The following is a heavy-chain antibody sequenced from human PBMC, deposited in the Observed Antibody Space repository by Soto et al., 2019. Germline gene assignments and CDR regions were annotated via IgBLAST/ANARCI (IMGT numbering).Heavy chain of an antibody. CDR3: ARSVTFYYDSSGYYYEGIDY. V-gene: IGHV3-33*01. D-gene: IGHD3-22*01. CDR1: GFTFSSYG. CDR2: IWYDGSNK. J-gene: IGHJ4*02. Sequence: GGSLRLSCAASGFTFSSYGMHWVRQAPGKGLEWVAVIWYDGSNKYYADSVKGRFTISRDNSENTLYLQMNSLRAEDTAVYYCARSVTFYYDSSGYYYEGIDYWGQGTLVT.